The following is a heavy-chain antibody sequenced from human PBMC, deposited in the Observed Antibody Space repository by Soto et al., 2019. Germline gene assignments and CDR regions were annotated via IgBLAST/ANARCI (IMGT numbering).Heavy chain of an antibody. V-gene: IGHV3-74*01. CDR3: ASGGDPDC. J-gene: IGHJ4*02. Sequence: EVQLVESGGGLVQPGGSLRLSCVASGFTFDYYWMHWVRQAPGEGLMWVSRLQTDGSHPDYADSVKGRFTISRDNAKYTRYLQINNLIADGAAVYYCASGGDPDCRGTGTLVTVSS. CDR2: LQTDGSHP. CDR1: GFTFDYYW. D-gene: IGHD2-21*02.